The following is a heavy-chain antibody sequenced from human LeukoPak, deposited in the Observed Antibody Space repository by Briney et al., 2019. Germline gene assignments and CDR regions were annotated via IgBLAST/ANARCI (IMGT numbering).Heavy chain of an antibody. CDR3: ARHGGTVTSAFDI. CDR2: IDPSDSYT. V-gene: IGHV5-10-1*01. D-gene: IGHD4-17*01. J-gene: IGHJ3*02. CDR1: GYSFTSYW. Sequence: GESLKISCKGSGYSFTSYWISWVRQMPGKGVEWMGRIDPSDSYTNYSPSFQGHVTISADKSINTAYLQWSSLKASDTAMYYCARHGGTVTSAFDIWGQGTMVTVSS.